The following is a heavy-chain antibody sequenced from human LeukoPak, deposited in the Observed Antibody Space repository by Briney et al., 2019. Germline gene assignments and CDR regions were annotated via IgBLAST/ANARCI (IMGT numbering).Heavy chain of an antibody. CDR1: GGTFSSYV. J-gene: IGHJ4*02. D-gene: IGHD5-18*01. Sequence: SVKVSCKASGGTFSSYVIIWVRPAPGQGLEWMGGIIPIFGTANYAQKFQGRVTITADESTSTAYMELSSLRSEDTAVYYCARVDTAMIDHVYWGQGTLVTVSS. CDR3: ARVDTAMIDHVY. CDR2: IIPIFGTA. V-gene: IGHV1-69*13.